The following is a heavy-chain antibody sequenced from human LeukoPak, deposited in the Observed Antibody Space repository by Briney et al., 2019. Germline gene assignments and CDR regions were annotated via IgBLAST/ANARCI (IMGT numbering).Heavy chain of an antibody. CDR3: ARDERYYDILTGYYLDAMDV. Sequence: PGGSLRLSCAASGFTVSSNYMSWVRQAPGKGLEWVSVLYAGDATYYADSVKGRFTISRDNSKNTLYLQMNSLRAEDMAVYYCARDERYYDILTGYYLDAMDVWGQGTTVTVSS. CDR2: LYAGDAT. D-gene: IGHD3-9*01. CDR1: GFTVSSNY. J-gene: IGHJ6*02. V-gene: IGHV3-53*01.